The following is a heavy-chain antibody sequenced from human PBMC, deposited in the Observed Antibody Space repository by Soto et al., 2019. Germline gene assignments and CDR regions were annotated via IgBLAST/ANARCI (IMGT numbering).Heavy chain of an antibody. J-gene: IGHJ4*02. Sequence: QVQLVESGGGVVQPGRSLRLSCAASGFTFSSYGMHWVRQAPGKGLEWVAVIWDDGSNKYYADSVKGRFTISRDNSKNTLYLQVNSLRAEDTAVYYCARHQTAPDYWGQGTLVTVSS. CDR3: ARHQTAPDY. D-gene: IGHD2-21*02. V-gene: IGHV3-33*01. CDR1: GFTFSSYG. CDR2: IWDDGSNK.